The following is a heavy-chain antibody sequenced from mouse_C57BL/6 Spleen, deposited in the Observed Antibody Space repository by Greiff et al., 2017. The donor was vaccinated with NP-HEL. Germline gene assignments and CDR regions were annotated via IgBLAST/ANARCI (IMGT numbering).Heavy chain of an antibody. CDR3: TRGRSGYYAMGY. Sequence: QVQLQQSGAELVRPGASVTLSCKASGYTFTDYEMHWVKQTPVHGLEWIGAIDPETGGTAYNQKFKGKAILTADKSSSTAYMELRSLTSEDSAVYYCTRGRSGYYAMGYWGQGTSVTVSS. V-gene: IGHV1-15*01. J-gene: IGHJ4*01. CDR2: IDPETGGT. D-gene: IGHD3-1*01. CDR1: GYTFTDYE.